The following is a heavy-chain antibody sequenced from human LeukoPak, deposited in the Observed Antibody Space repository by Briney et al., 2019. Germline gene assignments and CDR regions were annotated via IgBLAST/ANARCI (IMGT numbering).Heavy chain of an antibody. CDR3: ARTYSGSYLYFDY. CDR2: IIPIFGTA. Sequence: ASVKVSCKASGGTFSNYAISWVRQAPGQGLEWMGGIIPIFGTANYAQKFQGRVTITADESTSTAYMELSSLRSDDTAVYYCARTYSGSYLYFDYWGQGTLVTVSS. CDR1: GGTFSNYA. J-gene: IGHJ4*02. V-gene: IGHV1-69*13. D-gene: IGHD1-26*01.